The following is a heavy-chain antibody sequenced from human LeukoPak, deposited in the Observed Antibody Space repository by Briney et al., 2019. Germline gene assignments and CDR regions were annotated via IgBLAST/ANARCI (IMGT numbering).Heavy chain of an antibody. CDR1: GYTFTSYD. CDR3: ARGLFYPRFWPYYYYYYMDV. Sequence: ASVKVSCKASGYTFTSYDINWVRQATGQGLEWMGWMNPNSGNTGYAQKFQGRVTMTRDTSISTAYMELSSLRSADTAVYYCARGLFYPRFWPYYYYYYMDVWGKGTTVTVSS. D-gene: IGHD3-3*01. J-gene: IGHJ6*03. CDR2: MNPNSGNT. V-gene: IGHV1-8*01.